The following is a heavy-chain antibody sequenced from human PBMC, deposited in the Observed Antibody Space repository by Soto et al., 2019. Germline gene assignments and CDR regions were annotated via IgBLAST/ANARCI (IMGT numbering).Heavy chain of an antibody. V-gene: IGHV3-23*01. D-gene: IGHD4-17*01. CDR2: ISGSGDST. Sequence: LRLSRAASGFTFSSYAMTWVRQAPGKGLEWVSGISGSGDSTYYADSVKGRFTISRDDFKNRLFLQMDSLRAEDTALYYCARDWGSDYGGLLDSWGQGTLVTVSS. CDR1: GFTFSSYA. J-gene: IGHJ4*02. CDR3: ARDWGSDYGGLLDS.